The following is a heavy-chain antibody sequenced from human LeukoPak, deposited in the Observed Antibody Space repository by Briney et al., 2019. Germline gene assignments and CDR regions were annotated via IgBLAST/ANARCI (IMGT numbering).Heavy chain of an antibody. CDR3: ARDEYYYDSSGYSGEWYFDY. CDR2: ISYDGSNK. D-gene: IGHD3-22*01. V-gene: IGHV3-30-3*01. J-gene: IGHJ4*02. Sequence: GGSLRLSCAASGFTFSSYAMHWVRQAPGKGLEWVAVISYDGSNKYYADSVKGRFTISRDNSKNTLYLQMNSLRAEDTAVYYCARDEYYYDSSGYSGEWYFDYWGQGTLVTVSS. CDR1: GFTFSSYA.